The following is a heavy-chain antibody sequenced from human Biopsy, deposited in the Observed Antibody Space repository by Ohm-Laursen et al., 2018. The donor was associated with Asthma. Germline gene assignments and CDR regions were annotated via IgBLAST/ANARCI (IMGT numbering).Heavy chain of an antibody. Sequence: SLRLSCAASGFSFSNFAIHWVRQVPGKGLEWVGVISKDASTQDYADSVKGRFTMARDNSRNTLDLQMNSLREEDAAVYYCVRDGTDDAFDIWGQGTVVSVSS. CDR1: GFSFSNFA. D-gene: IGHD1-1*01. V-gene: IGHV3-30*01. CDR3: VRDGTDDAFDI. CDR2: ISKDASTQ. J-gene: IGHJ3*02.